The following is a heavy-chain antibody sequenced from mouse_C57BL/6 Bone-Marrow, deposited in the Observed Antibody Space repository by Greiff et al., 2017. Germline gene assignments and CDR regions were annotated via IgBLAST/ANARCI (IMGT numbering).Heavy chain of an antibody. CDR3: ANYGSSYTWFAY. CDR2: IHPSDSDT. Sequence: QVQLKQPGAELVKPGASVKVSCKASGYTFTSYWMHWVKQRPGQGLEWIGRIHPSDSDTNYNQKFKGKATLTVDNSSSTAYMQLSSLTSEDSAVYYCANYGSSYTWFAYWGQGTLVTVSA. V-gene: IGHV1-74*01. J-gene: IGHJ3*01. D-gene: IGHD1-1*01. CDR1: GYTFTSYW.